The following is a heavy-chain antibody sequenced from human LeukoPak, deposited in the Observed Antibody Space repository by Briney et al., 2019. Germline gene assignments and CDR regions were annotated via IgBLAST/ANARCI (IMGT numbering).Heavy chain of an antibody. V-gene: IGHV3-74*01. CDR3: ARDYSGYNHEFDY. D-gene: IGHD5-12*01. Sequence: GGSLRLSCAASGFTFSSHWMHWVRQVPGEGLVWVSRIDSDGRSTSYADSVKGRFTISRDNAKNTLHLEMNSLRGEDTAVYYCARDYSGYNHEFDYWGQGTLVTVSS. J-gene: IGHJ4*02. CDR1: GFTFSSHW. CDR2: IDSDGRST.